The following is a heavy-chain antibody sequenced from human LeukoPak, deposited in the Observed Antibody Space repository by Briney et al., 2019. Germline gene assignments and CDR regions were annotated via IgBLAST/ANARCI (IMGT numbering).Heavy chain of an antibody. CDR2: MNPNSGNT. CDR1: GYTFTSYD. D-gene: IGHD2-2*02. J-gene: IGHJ6*02. Sequence: ASVKVSCKASGYTFTSYDINWVRQATGQGLEWMGWMNPNSGNTGYAQKFQGRVTMTRNTSISTAYMELSSLRSEDTAVYYCARGDIVVVPAAILYYYGMDAWGQGTTVTVSS. V-gene: IGHV1-8*01. CDR3: ARGDIVVVPAAILYYYGMDA.